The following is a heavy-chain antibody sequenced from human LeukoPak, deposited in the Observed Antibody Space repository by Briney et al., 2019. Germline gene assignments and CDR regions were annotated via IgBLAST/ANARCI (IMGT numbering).Heavy chain of an antibody. J-gene: IGHJ4*02. CDR3: ARAEGCSSTSCYQSMDY. Sequence: ASVKVSCKASGYTFISYGISWVRQAPGQGLEWMGWISAYNGNTNYAQKLQGRVTMTTDTSTSTAYMELRSLRSDDTAVYYCARAEGCSSTSCYQSMDYWGQGTLVTVSS. CDR1: GYTFISYG. CDR2: ISAYNGNT. D-gene: IGHD2-2*01. V-gene: IGHV1-18*01.